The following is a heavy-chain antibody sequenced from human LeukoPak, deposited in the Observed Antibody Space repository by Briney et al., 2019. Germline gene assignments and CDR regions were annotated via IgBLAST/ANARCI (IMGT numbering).Heavy chain of an antibody. CDR3: ARMYWHTYFDP. Sequence: ASVRVSCKASGYTFTSYDINWVRQATGQGLEWMGWMNPNSGNTGYAQKFQGRVTMTRNTSISTAYMELSSLRSEDTPVYYCARMYWHTYFDPWGQGTLVTVSS. V-gene: IGHV1-8*01. D-gene: IGHD2-8*02. CDR2: MNPNSGNT. CDR1: GYTFTSYD. J-gene: IGHJ5*02.